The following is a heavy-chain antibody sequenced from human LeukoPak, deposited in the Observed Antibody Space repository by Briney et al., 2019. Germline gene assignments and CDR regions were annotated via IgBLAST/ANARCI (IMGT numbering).Heavy chain of an antibody. J-gene: IGHJ3*02. Sequence: ASVKVSCKASGYTFTSYGISWVRQAPGQGLEWMGWISAYNGNTNYAQKLQGRVTMTTDTSTSTAYMELRSLRSDDTAVYYCAILYYDILTGYYKDAFDIWGQGTMVTVSS. CDR3: AILYYDILTGYYKDAFDI. V-gene: IGHV1-18*01. CDR1: GYTFTSYG. CDR2: ISAYNGNT. D-gene: IGHD3-9*01.